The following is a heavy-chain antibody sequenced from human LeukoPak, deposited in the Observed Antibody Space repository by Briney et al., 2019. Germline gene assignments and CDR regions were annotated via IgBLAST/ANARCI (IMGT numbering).Heavy chain of an antibody. CDR2: IIPIFGTA. CDR1: GGTFSSYA. D-gene: IGHD5-18*01. J-gene: IGHJ4*02. V-gene: IGHV1-69*13. Sequence: ASVKVSCKASGGTFSSYAISWVRQAPGQGLEWMGGIIPIFGTANYAQKFQGRVTITADESTSTAYMELSSRRAEDTAVYYCAREAVQLWFFDYWGQGTQVTVSS. CDR3: AREAVQLWFFDY.